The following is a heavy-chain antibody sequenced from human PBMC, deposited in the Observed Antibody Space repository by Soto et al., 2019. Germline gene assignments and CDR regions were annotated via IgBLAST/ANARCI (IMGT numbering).Heavy chain of an antibody. CDR3: ARDRRFYDSGSYDIANDAFDV. D-gene: IGHD3-22*01. CDR1: GFTFSSYW. J-gene: IGHJ3*01. V-gene: IGHV3-7*03. CDR2: IKQDGSEK. Sequence: GGSLRLSCAASGFTFSSYWMSWVRQAPGKGLEWVANIKQDGSEKYYVDSVKGRFTISRDNAKNSLYLQMNSLRAEDTAVYYCARDRRFYDSGSYDIANDAFDVWGQGTMVTVSS.